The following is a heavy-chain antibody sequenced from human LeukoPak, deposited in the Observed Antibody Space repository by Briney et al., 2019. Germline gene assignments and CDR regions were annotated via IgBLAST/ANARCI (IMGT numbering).Heavy chain of an antibody. V-gene: IGHV4-39*07. D-gene: IGHD3-10*01. Sequence: SETLSLTCTVSGDSISTSKSYWGWIRQPPLKGLEWIGEINQSGSTNYNPSLKSRATISIGTSKIQFSLKLSSVIAADTAVYYCARGLRSSYYGSGSYRPNYYYYMDVWGKGTTVTVSS. CDR2: INQSGST. CDR1: GDSISTSKSY. J-gene: IGHJ6*03. CDR3: ARGLRSSYYGSGSYRPNYYYYMDV.